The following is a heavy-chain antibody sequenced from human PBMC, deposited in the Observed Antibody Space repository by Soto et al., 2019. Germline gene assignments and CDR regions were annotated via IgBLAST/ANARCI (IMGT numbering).Heavy chain of an antibody. CDR3: ARGSTYYYDSSVTPRAGYYYGIDV. V-gene: IGHV3-33*01. CDR1: GFTFLSYG. Sequence: EQLVESGGGVVQPGRSLRLSCAASGFTFLSYGMHWVRQAPGKGLEWVAVIWYDENNKYYAESVKGRFTISRDNSKNTLYLQMNSLRAEDTAVYYCARGSTYYYDSSVTPRAGYYYGIDVWGQGTTVTVSS. CDR2: IWYDENNK. J-gene: IGHJ6*02. D-gene: IGHD3-22*01.